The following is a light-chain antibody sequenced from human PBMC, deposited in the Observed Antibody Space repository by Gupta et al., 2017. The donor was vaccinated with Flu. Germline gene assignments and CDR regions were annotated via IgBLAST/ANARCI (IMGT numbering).Light chain of an antibody. Sequence: QSAPTQPRSVYGAPGQSVTLSCTGPSNDVGGSNRVSWYQQRPGKAPKLILYDVTERPSGVPDRFSGSKSGNTASLTISGLQADDEADYYCSSHAGRVTWVFGTGTTVTVL. CDR2: DVT. J-gene: IGLJ1*01. CDR3: SSHAGRVTWV. CDR1: SNDVGGSNR. V-gene: IGLV2-11*01.